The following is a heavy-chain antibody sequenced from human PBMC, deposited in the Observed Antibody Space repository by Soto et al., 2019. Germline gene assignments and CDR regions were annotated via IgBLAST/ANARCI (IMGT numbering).Heavy chain of an antibody. Sequence: SETLSLTCTVSGCSISSSSYYWGWIRQPPGKGLEWIGSIYYSGSTYYNPSLKSRVTISVDTSKNQFSLKLSSVTAADTAVYYCARSYYCGGDCYPFDYWGQGTLVTVSS. V-gene: IGHV4-39*01. CDR2: IYYSGST. D-gene: IGHD2-21*02. CDR1: GCSISSSSYY. J-gene: IGHJ4*02. CDR3: ARSYYCGGDCYPFDY.